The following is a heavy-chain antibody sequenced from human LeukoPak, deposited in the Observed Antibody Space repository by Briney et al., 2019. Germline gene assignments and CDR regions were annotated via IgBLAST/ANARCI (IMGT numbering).Heavy chain of an antibody. J-gene: IGHJ6*04. Sequence: GGTLRLSCAASGFTFSNAWMSWVRQAPGKGLEWVSYISGSSDIIYYTDSVKGRFTISRDNAKNSLYLQMNSLRAEDTAVYYCARDRGMVDVWGKGTTVTVSS. CDR3: ARDRGMVDV. D-gene: IGHD2-8*01. CDR1: GFTFSNAW. CDR2: ISGSSDII. V-gene: IGHV3-48*01.